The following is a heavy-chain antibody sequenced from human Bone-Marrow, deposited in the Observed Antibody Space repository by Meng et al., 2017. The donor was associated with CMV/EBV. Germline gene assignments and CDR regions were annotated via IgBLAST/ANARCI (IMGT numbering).Heavy chain of an antibody. Sequence: SETLSLTCTVSGVSISSYYWSWIRQPPGKGLEWIGYVYYSGNTNYNPSLKSRVTISIETSKNQFSLKLSSVTAADTAVYYCASRYCSSTSCLFLVDPWGQGTLVTVSS. CDR2: VYYSGNT. J-gene: IGHJ5*02. D-gene: IGHD2-2*01. V-gene: IGHV4-59*08. CDR1: GVSISSYY. CDR3: ASRYCSSTSCLFLVDP.